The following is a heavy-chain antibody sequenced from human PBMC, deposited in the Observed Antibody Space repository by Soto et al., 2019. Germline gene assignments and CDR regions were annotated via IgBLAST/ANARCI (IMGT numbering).Heavy chain of an antibody. V-gene: IGHV4-39*01. CDR3: ARLLGYSSSWSRYYFDY. J-gene: IGHJ4*02. CDR2: IYYSGST. Sequence: QLQLQESGPGLVKPSETLSLTCTVSGGSISSSSYYWGWIRQPPGKGLEWIGSIYYSGSTYYNPSLKSGVTISVDTSKNQFSLKLSSVTAADTAVYYCARLLGYSSSWSRYYFDYWGQGTLVTVSS. D-gene: IGHD6-13*01. CDR1: GGSISSSSYY.